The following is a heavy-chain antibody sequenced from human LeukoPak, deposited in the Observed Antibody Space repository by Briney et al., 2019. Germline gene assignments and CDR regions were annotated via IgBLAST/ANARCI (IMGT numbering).Heavy chain of an antibody. Sequence: GASVKVSCKASGHTFRIYEIYWVRQAPGQGLEWVGWIHPNSGKTGYAQKFQGRVTMTRDISTETAFLELSSLKFDDTGIFYCARGHYGGNRYFDIWGQGTLVTVSS. CDR1: GHTFRIYE. CDR3: ARGHYGGNRYFDI. V-gene: IGHV1-8*01. D-gene: IGHD4-23*01. CDR2: IHPNSGKT. J-gene: IGHJ4*02.